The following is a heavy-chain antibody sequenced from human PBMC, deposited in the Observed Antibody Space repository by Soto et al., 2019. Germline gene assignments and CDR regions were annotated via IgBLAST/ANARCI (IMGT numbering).Heavy chain of an antibody. J-gene: IGHJ5*02. CDR1: GYTFTGYY. CDR3: AKDLTRRLHYWLHP. CDR2: INPNSGGT. V-gene: IGHV1-2*02. Sequence: ASVKVSWKASGYTFTGYYMHWVRQAPGQGLEWMGWINPNSGGTNYAQKFQGRVTLTGDTSIATAYLTLTSLTSDDTALHYSAKDLTRRLHYWLHPSGQGTPVTVSS. D-gene: IGHD5-18*01.